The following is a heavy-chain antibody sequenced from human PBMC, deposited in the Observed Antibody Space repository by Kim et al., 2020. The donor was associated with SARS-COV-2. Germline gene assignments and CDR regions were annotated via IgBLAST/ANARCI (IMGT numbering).Heavy chain of an antibody. D-gene: IGHD3-16*01. Sequence: GGSLRLSCAASGFTFGDYAMHWVRQAPGKGLEWVSGISWNSGSIGYADSVKGRFTISRDNAKNSLYLQMNSLRAEETALYYCAKGGPVDYYYYGMDVWGQGTTVTVSS. CDR2: ISWNSGSI. CDR3: AKGGPVDYYYYGMDV. V-gene: IGHV3-9*01. J-gene: IGHJ6*02. CDR1: GFTFGDYA.